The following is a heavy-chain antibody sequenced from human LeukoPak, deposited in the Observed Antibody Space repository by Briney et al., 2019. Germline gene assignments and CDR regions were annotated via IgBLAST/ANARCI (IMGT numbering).Heavy chain of an antibody. D-gene: IGHD4-23*01. J-gene: IGHJ5*02. CDR3: ARYRGNSNGGFDP. Sequence: PSETLSLTCTVSGGSISSYYWSWTRQPPGKGLEWIGNIYNSGGTNYNPSLKSRVTTSVDTSKNQFSLKLTSVTAADTAVYYCARYRGNSNGGFDPWGQGTLVTVSS. CDR1: GGSISSYY. V-gene: IGHV4-59*01. CDR2: IYNSGGT.